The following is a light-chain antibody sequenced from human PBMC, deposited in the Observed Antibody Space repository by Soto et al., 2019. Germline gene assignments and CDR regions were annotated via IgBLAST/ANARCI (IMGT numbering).Light chain of an antibody. V-gene: IGKV1-5*01. CDR1: QTISTL. CDR2: DAS. CDR3: QQYSHLVT. Sequence: IQMTQSPSTLSAPVGDRVTITCQASQTISTLLAWFQHKPGKAPNLLIYDASNLESGVPSRFSVSGSGTEFTLTISSLQSDDSATYFCQQYSHLVTFGQGTKVDIK. J-gene: IGKJ2*01.